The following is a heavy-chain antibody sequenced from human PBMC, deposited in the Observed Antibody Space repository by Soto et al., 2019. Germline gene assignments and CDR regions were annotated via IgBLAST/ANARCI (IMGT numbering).Heavy chain of an antibody. D-gene: IGHD3-10*01. CDR2: INHSGST. Sequence: SETLSLTCAVDGGSFSGYYWSWIRKPPGKGLEWIGEINHSGSTNYNPSLKSRVTISVDTSKNQFSLKLSSVTAADTAVYYCARGSWFPGGGIDYWGQGTLVTVPQ. CDR1: GGSFSGYY. J-gene: IGHJ4*02. V-gene: IGHV4-34*01. CDR3: ARGSWFPGGGIDY.